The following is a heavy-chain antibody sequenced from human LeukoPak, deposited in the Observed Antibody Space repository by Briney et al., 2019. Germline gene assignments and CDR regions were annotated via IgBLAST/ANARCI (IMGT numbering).Heavy chain of an antibody. Sequence: SETLSLTCTVSGGSISSDYWSWIRQPAGKGLEWIGRIYTSGSTNYNPSLKSRVTISVDRSKNQFSLRLSSVTAADTAVYYCARDSRVSDAFDIWGQGTMVTVSS. CDR1: GGSISSDY. V-gene: IGHV4-4*07. D-gene: IGHD5/OR15-5a*01. J-gene: IGHJ3*02. CDR3: ARDSRVSDAFDI. CDR2: IYTSGST.